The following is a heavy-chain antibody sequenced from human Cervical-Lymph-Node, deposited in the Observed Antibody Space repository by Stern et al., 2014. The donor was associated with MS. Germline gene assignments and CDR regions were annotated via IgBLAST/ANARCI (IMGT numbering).Heavy chain of an antibody. Sequence: VQLLESGGGVVQPGRSLRLSCAASGFTFSSSGMHWVRQAPGKGLEWLGIIYYDGSNRYYADSVKGRFTISRDNSKNTLYLQMNSLRAEDTAVYYCAREGGNTAEYFQHWGQGTLVTVSS. V-gene: IGHV3-33*01. CDR3: AREGGNTAEYFQH. CDR2: IYYDGSNR. D-gene: IGHD4-23*01. CDR1: GFTFSSSG. J-gene: IGHJ1*01.